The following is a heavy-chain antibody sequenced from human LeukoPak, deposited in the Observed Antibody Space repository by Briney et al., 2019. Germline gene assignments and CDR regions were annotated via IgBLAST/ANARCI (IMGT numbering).Heavy chain of an antibody. D-gene: IGHD5/OR15-5a*01. Sequence: GGSLRLSCAASGFTFSSYWMHWVRQAPGKGLEWVSYISYSSGTIYYADSVKGRFTISRDNAKNSLYLQMDSLRDEDSAVYYCARDLRSARVYYFDYWGQGTLVTVSS. CDR3: ARDLRSARVYYFDY. J-gene: IGHJ4*02. CDR2: ISYSSGTI. V-gene: IGHV3-48*02. CDR1: GFTFSSYW.